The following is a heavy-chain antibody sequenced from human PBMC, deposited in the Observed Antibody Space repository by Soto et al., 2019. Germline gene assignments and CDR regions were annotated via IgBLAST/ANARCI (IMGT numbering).Heavy chain of an antibody. CDR2: ISVDGTRT. CDR1: GFVFPAFE. CDR3: VNGGSLAF. J-gene: IGHJ4*02. V-gene: IGHV3-23*01. Sequence: EVQLLESGGGLVQPGGSLGLSCAASGFVFPAFEMSWVRQAPGRGLEWVSFISVDGTRTYYADAVKGRFTISRDNSKAPLYLPLNSLTAQDSAVFACVNGGSLAFWGQGPLVTVSS. D-gene: IGHD3-10*01.